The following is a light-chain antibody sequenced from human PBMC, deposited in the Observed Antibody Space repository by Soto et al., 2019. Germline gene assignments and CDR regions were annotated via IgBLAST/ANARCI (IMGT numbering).Light chain of an antibody. CDR2: EVT. CDR3: SSYAASNNFYFV. J-gene: IGLJ3*02. Sequence: QSALTQPPSASGSPGQSVTISCIGTSSGVGGYNYVSWYQQYPGRAPKLMIYEVTKRPSGVPDRFSGSKSGNTASLTVSGLQAEDEADYYCSSYAASNNFYFVFGGGTKLTVL. V-gene: IGLV2-8*01. CDR1: SSGVGGYNY.